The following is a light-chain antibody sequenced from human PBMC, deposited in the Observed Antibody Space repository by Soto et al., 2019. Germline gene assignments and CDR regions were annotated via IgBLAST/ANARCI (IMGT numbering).Light chain of an antibody. J-gene: IGKJ1*01. V-gene: IGKV3-20*01. CDR2: GAS. CDR1: QSVSSNY. CDR3: QQYDMSPRT. Sequence: EVMLTQSPGTLSLSPGERATLSFRASQSVSSNYLAWYQQKSGQAPRLLIYGASNRATGIPDRFSGSGSGTDFTLTIMRLEPEEFAVYYCQQYDMSPRTFGQGTKVEFK.